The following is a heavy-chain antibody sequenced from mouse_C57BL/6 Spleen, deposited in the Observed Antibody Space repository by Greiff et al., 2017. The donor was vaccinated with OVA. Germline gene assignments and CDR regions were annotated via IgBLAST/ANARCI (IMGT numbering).Heavy chain of an antibody. D-gene: IGHD1-1*01. Sequence: EVQLVESGGGLVQPGGSMKLSCVASGFTFSNYWMNWVRQSPEKGLEWVAQIRLKSDNYATHYAESVKGRFTISRADSKSSVYLQMNNIRAEDTGIYYCTGLRWYFDVWGTGTTVTVSS. V-gene: IGHV6-3*01. CDR3: TGLRWYFDV. J-gene: IGHJ1*03. CDR1: GFTFSNYW. CDR2: IRLKSDNYAT.